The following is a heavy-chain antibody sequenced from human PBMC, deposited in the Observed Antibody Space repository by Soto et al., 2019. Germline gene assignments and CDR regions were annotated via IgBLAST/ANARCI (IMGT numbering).Heavy chain of an antibody. CDR1: GFTFSSYW. CDR3: ARVETCSSTSCYSVFDY. D-gene: IGHD2-2*01. CDR2: INSDGSSA. Sequence: EVQLVESGGGLVQPGGSLRLSCAASGFTFSSYWMHWVRQAPGKGLVWVSRINSDGSSATYADSVKGRFTISRDNGKNTLYLQMNSLRAEDTAVYYCARVETCSSTSCYSVFDYWGQGTLVTVSS. V-gene: IGHV3-74*03. J-gene: IGHJ4*02.